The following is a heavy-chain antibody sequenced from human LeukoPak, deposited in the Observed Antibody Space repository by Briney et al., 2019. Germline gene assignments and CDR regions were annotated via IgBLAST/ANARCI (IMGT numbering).Heavy chain of an antibody. V-gene: IGHV3-33*08. CDR3: ARGTVVKAYFDY. D-gene: IGHD4-23*01. CDR2: IWSDGSNK. CDR1: GFTFSTYG. Sequence: GGSLRLSCAASGFTFSTYGMHWVRQAPGKGLEWVAVIWSDGSNKYCPDSVKGRFTISRDNSKNTLYLQMNSLRAEDTAVYYCARGTVVKAYFDYWGQGTLVTVSS. J-gene: IGHJ4*02.